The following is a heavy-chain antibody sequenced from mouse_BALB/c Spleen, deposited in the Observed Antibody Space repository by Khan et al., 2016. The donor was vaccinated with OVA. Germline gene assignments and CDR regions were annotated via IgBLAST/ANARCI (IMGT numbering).Heavy chain of an antibody. CDR1: GFTFSSYG. J-gene: IGHJ3*01. V-gene: IGHV5-6*01. Sequence: EVELVESGGDLVKPGGSLKLSCAASGFTFSSYGMSWVRQTPDKRLEWVATISSAGDYTYYPDNVKGRFTISRDNAKNTLYLQLISLRSEDTAMFYCASRLTGSFAYWGQGNLVTVTA. D-gene: IGHD4-1*01. CDR3: ASRLTGSFAY. CDR2: ISSAGDYT.